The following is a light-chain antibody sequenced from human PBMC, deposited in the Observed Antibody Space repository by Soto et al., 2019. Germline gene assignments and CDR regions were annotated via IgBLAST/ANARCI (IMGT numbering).Light chain of an antibody. CDR3: SSYTSSSTPWV. Sequence: QSALTQPRSVSGSPGQSVTISCTGTSSDVGGYNYVSWYQQHPGKAPKLMIYDVSNRPSGVSNRFSGSKSGNTASLTISGLQAEDEADYYCSSYTSSSTPWVFGGGTQLTVL. CDR1: SSDVGGYNY. V-gene: IGLV2-14*01. J-gene: IGLJ3*02. CDR2: DVS.